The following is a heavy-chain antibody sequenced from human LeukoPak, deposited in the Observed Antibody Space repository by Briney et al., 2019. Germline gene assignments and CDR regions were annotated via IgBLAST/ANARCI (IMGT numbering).Heavy chain of an antibody. CDR3: ATHPPKVCTGGSCTDY. CDR2: IYYSGST. CDR1: GGSNSSYS. J-gene: IGHJ4*02. D-gene: IGHD2-15*01. Sequence: SETLSLTCTVSGGSNSSYSWSWIRQPPGKGLEWIGYIYYSGSTNYNPSLKSRVTISVDMSKNQFSLKLSSVTAADTAVYYCATHPPKVCTGGSCTDYWGQGTLVTVSS. V-gene: IGHV4-59*01.